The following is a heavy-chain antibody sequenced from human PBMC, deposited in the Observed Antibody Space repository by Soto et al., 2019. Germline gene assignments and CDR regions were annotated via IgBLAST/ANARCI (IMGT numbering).Heavy chain of an antibody. Sequence: AGGSLRLSCAASGFTFSSYGMHWVRQAPGKGLEWVAVIWYDGSNKYYADSVKGRFTISRDNAKNSLYLQMNSLRAEDTAVYYCARYDTAMASGMDVWGQGATVTVSS. CDR1: GFTFSSYG. V-gene: IGHV3-33*01. CDR3: ARYDTAMASGMDV. J-gene: IGHJ6*02. CDR2: IWYDGSNK. D-gene: IGHD5-18*01.